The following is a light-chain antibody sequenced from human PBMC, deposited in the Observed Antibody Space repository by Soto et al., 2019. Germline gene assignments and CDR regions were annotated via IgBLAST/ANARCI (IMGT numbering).Light chain of an antibody. CDR1: SGSVSTSYF. CDR2: NTE. CDR3: LLFISRATWV. V-gene: IGLV8-61*01. Sequence: QAVVTQEPSISVSPGGTVTLTCGLSSGSVSTSYFPSWYQQTPGQAPRTLIYNTETRSSGVPDRFSGSILGGKAALTITEAQADDESHYYCLLFISRATWVFGGWTKLTVL. J-gene: IGLJ3*02.